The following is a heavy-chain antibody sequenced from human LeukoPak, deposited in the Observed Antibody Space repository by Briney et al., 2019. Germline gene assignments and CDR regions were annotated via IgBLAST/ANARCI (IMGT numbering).Heavy chain of an antibody. V-gene: IGHV1-18*01. J-gene: IGHJ3*02. Sequence: ASVKVSCKASGYTFTSYGISWVRQAPGQGLEWMGRISAYNGNTNYAQKLQGRVTMTTDTSTSTAYMELRSLRSDDTAVYYCAREPPWATTAYDDDAFDIWGQGTMVTVSS. CDR3: AREPPWATTAYDDDAFDI. CDR2: ISAYNGNT. CDR1: GYTFTSYG. D-gene: IGHD5-12*01.